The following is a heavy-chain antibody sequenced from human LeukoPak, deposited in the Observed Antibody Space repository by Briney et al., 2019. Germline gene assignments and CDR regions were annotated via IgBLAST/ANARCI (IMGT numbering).Heavy chain of an antibody. Sequence: PSETLSLTCTVSGGSISSGNYYWSWIRQPAGKGLEWIGRINTSGSTNYNPSLRSRLTISVDTSKNQFSLKLSSVTAADTAVYYCARDRGRYDILTGYRSGRLDYWGQGTLVTVSS. J-gene: IGHJ4*02. CDR3: ARDRGRYDILTGYRSGRLDY. CDR2: INTSGST. D-gene: IGHD3-9*01. V-gene: IGHV4-61*02. CDR1: GGSISSGNYY.